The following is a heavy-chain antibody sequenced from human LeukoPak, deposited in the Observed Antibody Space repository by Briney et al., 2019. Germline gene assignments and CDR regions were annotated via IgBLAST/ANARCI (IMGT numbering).Heavy chain of an antibody. CDR2: INSDGNSI. V-gene: IGHV3-74*03. CDR3: AREVLRGASCQDY. Sequence: GGSLRLSCAASGFTFSSYWMHWVRQAPGKGLAWVSRINSDGNSITYADSVKGRFTISRDNAKNTLYLQMNSLRAEDTAVYYCAREVLRGASCQDYWGQGTLVTVSS. J-gene: IGHJ4*02. CDR1: GFTFSSYW. D-gene: IGHD2-15*01.